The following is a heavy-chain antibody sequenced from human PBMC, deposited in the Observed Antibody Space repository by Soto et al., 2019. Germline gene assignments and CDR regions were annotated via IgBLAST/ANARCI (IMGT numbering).Heavy chain of an antibody. CDR1: GYTFTANG. V-gene: IGHV1-18*01. Sequence: QVQLVQSGAEVKKPGASVTISCKTSGYTFTANGISWVRQAPGQGLQWMGWISPYSGDTSYVQNLQARVTMTTDTSSSTGYMSLRSLTSDDTATYYGAVSRRAGGFDYWGQGTLVTVSS. D-gene: IGHD3-16*01. CDR2: ISPYSGDT. CDR3: AVSRRAGGFDY. J-gene: IGHJ4*02.